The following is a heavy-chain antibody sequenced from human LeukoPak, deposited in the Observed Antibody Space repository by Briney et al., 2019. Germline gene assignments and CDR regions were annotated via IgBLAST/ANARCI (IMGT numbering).Heavy chain of an antibody. J-gene: IGHJ4*02. CDR3: ARVEGLIFPFDY. CDR2: ISGSRSVI. Sequence: PGGSLRLSCEASGFSFSSYSMNWVRQAPGKGLEWVAYISGSRSVIYYADSVKGRFTISRDNAKNSLSLQMNILTAEDTAVYYCARVEGLIFPFDYWGQGTLVTVSS. CDR1: GFSFSSYS. D-gene: IGHD3-9*01. V-gene: IGHV3-48*01.